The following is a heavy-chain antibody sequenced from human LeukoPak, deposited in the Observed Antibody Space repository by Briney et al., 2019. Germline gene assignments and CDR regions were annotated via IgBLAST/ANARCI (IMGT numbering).Heavy chain of an antibody. CDR2: IYYSGST. CDR1: GGSISSGDYY. CDR3: ARQEPPGIGDYFDY. J-gene: IGHJ4*02. V-gene: IGHV4-30-4*01. D-gene: IGHD1-14*01. Sequence: PSETLSLTCTVSGGSISSGDYYWSWIRQAPGKGLEWIGYIYYSGSTYYNPSLKSRVTISVDTSKNQFSLKLSSVTAADTAVYYCARQEPPGIGDYFDYWGQGTLVTVSS.